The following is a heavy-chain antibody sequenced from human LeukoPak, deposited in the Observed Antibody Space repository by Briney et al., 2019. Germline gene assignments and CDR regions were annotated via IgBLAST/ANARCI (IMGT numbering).Heavy chain of an antibody. V-gene: IGHV1-18*01. CDR3: ARVAAMAGIGWGDLDY. CDR1: GYTFTTYG. CDR2: ISTYDDNI. D-gene: IGHD6-19*01. J-gene: IGHJ4*02. Sequence: ASVKVSCKASGYTFTTYGLSWVRQAPGQGLEWLGWISTYDDNIKYAQSLQGRLTLTIDTSTSTAYMELRSLTSDDTAVYYCARVAAMAGIGWGDLDYWGQGTLVTVSS.